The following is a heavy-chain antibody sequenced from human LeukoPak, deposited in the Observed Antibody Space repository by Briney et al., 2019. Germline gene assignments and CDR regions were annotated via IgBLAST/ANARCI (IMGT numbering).Heavy chain of an antibody. Sequence: SETLSLTCTVSGGSISSYYWSWIRQPPGKGLEWIGYIYYSGSTNYNPSLKSRVTIPVDTSKNQFSLKLSSVTAADTAVYYCARVRGYGRLWYFDYWGQGTLVTVSS. J-gene: IGHJ4*02. V-gene: IGHV4-59*13. CDR3: ARVRGYGRLWYFDY. CDR1: GGSISSYY. CDR2: IYYSGST. D-gene: IGHD5-18*01.